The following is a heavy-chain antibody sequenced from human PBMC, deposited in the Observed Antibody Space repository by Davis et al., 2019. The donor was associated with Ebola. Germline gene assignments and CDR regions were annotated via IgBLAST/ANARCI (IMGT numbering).Heavy chain of an antibody. J-gene: IGHJ4*02. CDR2: ISAYNGNT. CDR3: AREAIAVAGMWRNYFDY. D-gene: IGHD6-19*01. V-gene: IGHV1-18*01. CDR1: GYTFTSYG. Sequence: ASVKVSCKASGYTFTSYGISWVRQAPGQGLEWMGWISAYNGNTNYAQKLQGRVTMTTDTSTSTAYMELRSLRSDDTAVYYCAREAIAVAGMWRNYFDYWGQGTLVTVSS.